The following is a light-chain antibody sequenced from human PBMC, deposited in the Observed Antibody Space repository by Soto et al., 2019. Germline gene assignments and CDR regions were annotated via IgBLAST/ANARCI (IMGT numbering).Light chain of an antibody. V-gene: IGLV2-11*01. CDR2: DVS. J-gene: IGLJ1*01. Sequence: QSALTQPRSVSGSPGQSVTISCTGTSSDVGGYNYVSWYQQHPGKAPKLMIYDVSKRPSGVPDRFSVSKSGNTASLTISGLQAEDEADYYCCSYAGSYKGYVFGTGTKVTVL. CDR3: CSYAGSYKGYV. CDR1: SSDVGGYNY.